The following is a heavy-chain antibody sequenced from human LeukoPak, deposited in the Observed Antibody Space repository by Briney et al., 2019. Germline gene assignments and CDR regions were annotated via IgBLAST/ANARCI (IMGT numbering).Heavy chain of an antibody. D-gene: IGHD3-10*01. Sequence: GGSLRLSCAASGFTFSSYWMHWVRQAPGKGLVWVSRINSDGSSTSYADSVKGRFTISRDNAKNTLYLQMNSLRAEDTAVYYCARAVLWFGESNMDVWGKGTTVTISS. J-gene: IGHJ6*03. CDR1: GFTFSSYW. CDR2: INSDGSST. V-gene: IGHV3-74*01. CDR3: ARAVLWFGESNMDV.